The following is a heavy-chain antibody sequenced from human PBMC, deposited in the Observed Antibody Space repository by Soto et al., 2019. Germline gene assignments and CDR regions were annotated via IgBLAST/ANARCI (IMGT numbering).Heavy chain of an antibody. CDR3: ARLGSSSGLVPFDY. CDR2: IIPIFGTA. Sequence: QVQLVQSGAEVKKPGSSVKVSCKASGGTFSSYAISWVRQAPGQGLEWMGGIIPIFGTANYAQKFQGRVTSAADESTSTADMELSSLRSEVTAVYYCARLGSSSGLVPFDYWGQGTLVTVSS. D-gene: IGHD6-6*01. J-gene: IGHJ4*02. V-gene: IGHV1-69*12. CDR1: GGTFSSYA.